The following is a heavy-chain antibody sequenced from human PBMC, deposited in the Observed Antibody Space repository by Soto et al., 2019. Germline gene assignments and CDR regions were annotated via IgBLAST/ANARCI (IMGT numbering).Heavy chain of an antibody. CDR2: ISHDGSYK. D-gene: IGHD1-26*01. CDR3: AKGLLAIVGTTLPRDAFNI. V-gene: IGHV3-30*18. Sequence: WGSMRLSCAACGFSFTTYVMPWVCQAPGKGQEWVAVISHDGSYKYYGDAVKGRFTISRDTSKNAVYLEMNSLRPEDTAVYYCAKGLLAIVGTTLPRDAFNIWGQGTMVTVSS. CDR1: GFSFTTYV. J-gene: IGHJ3*02.